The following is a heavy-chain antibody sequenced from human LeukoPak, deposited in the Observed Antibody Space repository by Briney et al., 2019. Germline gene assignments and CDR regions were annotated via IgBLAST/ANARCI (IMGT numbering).Heavy chain of an antibody. V-gene: IGHV4-4*07. CDR3: ARDSYFGSGNYYIDY. CDR2: GSTSGST. CDR1: GAXISSYY. J-gene: IGHJ4*02. D-gene: IGHD3-10*01. Sequence: SETLSLTCTVSGAXISSYYWSWIRQPAGKGLEWIGRGSTSGSTNYNPSLKSRVTMSVETSKNQFSLKLSSVTAADTAVYYCARDSYFGSGNYYIDYWGQGTLVTVSS.